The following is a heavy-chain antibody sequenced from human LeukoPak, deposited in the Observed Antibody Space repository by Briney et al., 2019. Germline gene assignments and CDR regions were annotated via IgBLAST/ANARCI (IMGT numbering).Heavy chain of an antibody. Sequence: SETLSLTCTVSGGSISSDYWSWIRQPPGKGLEWIGYIYYSGSTSYNPSLKSRVTISVDTSKSQFSLRLSSVTAADTAMYYCARDVSIRDYYYGMDVWGQGTTVTVSS. CDR3: ARDVSIRDYYYGMDV. J-gene: IGHJ6*02. CDR2: IYYSGST. V-gene: IGHV4-59*01. CDR1: GGSISSDY. D-gene: IGHD3-10*01.